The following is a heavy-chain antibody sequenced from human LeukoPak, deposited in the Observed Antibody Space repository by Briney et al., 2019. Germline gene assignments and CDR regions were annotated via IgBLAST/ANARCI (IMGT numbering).Heavy chain of an antibody. Sequence: ASVKVSCKASGYTFTSYDINWVRQATGQGLEWMGWMNPNSGNTGYAQKFQGRVTMTRNTSISTAYMELSSLRSEDTAVYYCARTYYDILTGYYEDDYWGQGTLVTVSS. D-gene: IGHD3-9*01. CDR2: MNPNSGNT. V-gene: IGHV1-8*01. CDR3: ARTYYDILTGYYEDDY. CDR1: GYTFTSYD. J-gene: IGHJ4*02.